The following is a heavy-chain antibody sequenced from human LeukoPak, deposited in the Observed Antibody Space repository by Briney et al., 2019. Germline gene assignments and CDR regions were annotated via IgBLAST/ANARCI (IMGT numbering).Heavy chain of an antibody. V-gene: IGHV3-23*01. D-gene: IGHD2-21*02. CDR2: ISGSGGST. CDR3: ARDGSRGNLVTAPDF. J-gene: IGHJ4*02. Sequence: GGSLRLSCAASGFTFSSYAMSWVRQAPGKGLEWVSAISGSGGSTYYADSVKGRFTISRDNSKNTLYLQMNSLGAEDTAVYYCARDGSRGNLVTAPDFWGQGTMVTVSS. CDR1: GFTFSSYA.